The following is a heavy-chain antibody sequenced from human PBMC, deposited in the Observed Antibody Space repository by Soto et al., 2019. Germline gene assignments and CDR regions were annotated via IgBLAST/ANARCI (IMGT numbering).Heavy chain of an antibody. CDR1: GLTVSSYA. CDR3: AKWVGYCSGGSCYSALFEAFDI. V-gene: IGHV3-23*01. J-gene: IGHJ3*02. Sequence: GGSLRLSCAASGLTVSSYAMSWVRQAPGKGLEWVSAISGSGGSTYYADSVKGRFTISRDNSKNTLYLQMNSLRAEDTAVYYCAKWVGYCSGGSCYSALFEAFDIWGQGTMVTVSS. CDR2: ISGSGGST. D-gene: IGHD2-15*01.